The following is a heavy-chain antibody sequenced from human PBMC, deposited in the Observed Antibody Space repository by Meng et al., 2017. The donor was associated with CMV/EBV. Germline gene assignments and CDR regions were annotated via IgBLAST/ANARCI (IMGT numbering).Heavy chain of an antibody. Sequence: KASGGTFSSYALIWVRQAPGQGLEWMGGIIPIFGTAHYAQKFQGRVTITTDESTSTAYMELSSLRSEDTAVYYCARSLYSSSPHFDYWGQGTLVTVSS. CDR3: ARSLYSSSPHFDY. CDR1: GGTFSSYA. V-gene: IGHV1-69*05. J-gene: IGHJ4*02. CDR2: IIPIFGTA. D-gene: IGHD6-6*01.